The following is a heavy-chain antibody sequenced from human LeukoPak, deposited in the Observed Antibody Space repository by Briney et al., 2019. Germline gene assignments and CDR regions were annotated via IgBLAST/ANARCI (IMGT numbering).Heavy chain of an antibody. V-gene: IGHV1-2*02. CDR3: ARNLWFGESSDAFDM. J-gene: IGHJ3*02. CDR1: GYTFTGYY. CDR2: INPKSGGT. D-gene: IGHD3-10*01. Sequence: ASVKVSCKASGYTFTGYYMHWVRQAPGQGLEWMGWINPKSGGTNYAQKFQGRVTMTRDTSINTAYLEMSRLRSDDTAVYYCARNLWFGESSDAFDMWGQGTMVTVSS.